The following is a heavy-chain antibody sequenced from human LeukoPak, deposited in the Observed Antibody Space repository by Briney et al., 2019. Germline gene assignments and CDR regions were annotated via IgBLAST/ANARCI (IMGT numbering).Heavy chain of an antibody. D-gene: IGHD2/OR15-2a*01. J-gene: IGHJ3*02. CDR3: TRGGSPIYDALEI. CDR1: GFTFSGYW. V-gene: IGHV3-74*01. Sequence: GGSLRLSCAASGFTFSGYWMHWVRQAPGMGLVWVSHITTDERTTSYADSVKGRFTISRDNVKNTLYLQMNSLRAEDTAVYYCTRGGSPIYDALEIWGQGTKVTVSP. CDR2: ITTDERTT.